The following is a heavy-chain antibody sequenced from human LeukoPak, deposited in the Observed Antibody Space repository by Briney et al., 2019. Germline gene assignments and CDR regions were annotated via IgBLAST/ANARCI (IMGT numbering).Heavy chain of an antibody. CDR1: GYTFTGYY. CDR3: ARVVSGSYFSAFDI. V-gene: IGHV1-2*02. Sequence: ASVKVSCKASGYTFTGYYMHRVRQAPGQGLEWMGWINPNSGGTNYAQKFQGRVTMTRDTSISTAYMELSRLRSDDTAVYYCARVVSGSYFSAFDIWGQGTMVTVSS. J-gene: IGHJ3*02. CDR2: INPNSGGT. D-gene: IGHD1-26*01.